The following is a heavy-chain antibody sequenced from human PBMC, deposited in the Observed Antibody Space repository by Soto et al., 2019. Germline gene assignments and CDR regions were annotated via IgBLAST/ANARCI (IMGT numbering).Heavy chain of an antibody. Sequence: QVQLVESGGGVVQPGRSLRLSCAASGFTFSSYCMHWVRQAPGKGLEWVAVISYDGSNKYYADSVKGRFTISRDNSKNTLYLQMNSLRAEDKAVYYCARDLGELSTSDYWGQGTLVTVS. CDR3: ARDLGELSTSDY. D-gene: IGHD3-16*02. CDR2: ISYDGSNK. J-gene: IGHJ4*02. V-gene: IGHV3-30*03. CDR1: GFTFSSYC.